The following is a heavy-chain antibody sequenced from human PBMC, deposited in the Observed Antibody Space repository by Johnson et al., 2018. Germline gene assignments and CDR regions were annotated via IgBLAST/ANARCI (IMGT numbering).Heavy chain of an antibody. CDR1: GFTFSNAW. D-gene: IGHD1-26*01. CDR2: IKSKTDGGTT. J-gene: IGHJ3*02. CDR3: TPDSEGATNAFDI. V-gene: IGHV3-15*07. Sequence: QLVQSGGGLVKPGGSLRLSCAASGFTFSNAWMNWVRQAPGKGLEWVGRIKSKTDGGTTDYAAPVKGRFTISRDDSKNTRFLQNNSLKTEDTAVDYCTPDSEGATNAFDIWGQGTLVTVSS.